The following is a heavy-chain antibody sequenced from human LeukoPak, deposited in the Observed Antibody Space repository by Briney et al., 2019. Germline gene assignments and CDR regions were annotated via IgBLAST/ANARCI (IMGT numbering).Heavy chain of an antibody. CDR1: GVTLSSYA. V-gene: IGHV3-23*01. D-gene: IGHD3-3*01. J-gene: IGHJ4*02. CDR3: AKGPDPDFWSGYSNYFDS. CDR2: IGGSAGNT. Sequence: GGSLRLPCVVSGVTLSSYAMSWVRQAPARGLEWFSSIGGSAGNTYYTDSVKGRFTISRDHSKNTLYLEMSSLRAEDTAVYYCAKGPDPDFWSGYSNYFDSWGQGTLVTVSS.